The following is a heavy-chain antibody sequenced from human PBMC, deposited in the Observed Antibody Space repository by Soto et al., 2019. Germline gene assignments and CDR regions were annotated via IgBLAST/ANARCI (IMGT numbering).Heavy chain of an antibody. D-gene: IGHD4-17*01. CDR3: ARLSVTTSDNWFDP. J-gene: IGHJ5*02. CDR1: GGSFSGYY. CDR2: INHSGST. V-gene: IGHV4-34*01. Sequence: PSETLSLTCAVYGGSFSGYYWSWIRQPPGKGLEWIGEINHSGSTNYNPSLKSRVTISVDTSKNQFSLKLSSVTAADTVVYYCARLSVTTSDNWFDPWGQGTLVTVSS.